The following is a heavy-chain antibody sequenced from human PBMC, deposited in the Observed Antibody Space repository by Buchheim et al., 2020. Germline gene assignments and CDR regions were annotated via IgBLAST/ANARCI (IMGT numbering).Heavy chain of an antibody. CDR2: IYYSGST. Sequence: QLQLQESGPGLVKPSETLSLTCTVSGGSISSSSYYWGWIRQPPGKGLEWIGSIYYSGSTYYNPSLKSRVTISVDTSKNQFSLKLGFVPAAETAVYYVARHFYSMGWYGGGGDYFDYWGQGTL. V-gene: IGHV4-39*01. CDR3: ARHFYSMGWYGGGGDYFDY. CDR1: GGSISSSSYY. D-gene: IGHD6-19*01. J-gene: IGHJ4*02.